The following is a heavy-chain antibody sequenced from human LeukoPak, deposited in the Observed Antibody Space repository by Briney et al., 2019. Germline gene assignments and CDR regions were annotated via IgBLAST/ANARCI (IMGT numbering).Heavy chain of an antibody. V-gene: IGHV3-21*01. Sequence: GGSLRLSCAASGFTFSSYSMNWVRQAPGKGLEWVSSISSSSRYIYYADSVKGRFTISRDNAKKSLYLQVNSLRAEDTAVYYCASGSGTLGHDYWGQGTLVTVSS. D-gene: IGHD3-10*01. CDR1: GFTFSSYS. J-gene: IGHJ4*02. CDR3: ASGSGTLGHDY. CDR2: ISSSSRYI.